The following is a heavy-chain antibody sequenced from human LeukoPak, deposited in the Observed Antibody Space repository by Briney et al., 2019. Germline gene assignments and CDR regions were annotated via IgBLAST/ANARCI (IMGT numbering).Heavy chain of an antibody. V-gene: IGHV5-51*01. CDR2: IYPADSDI. CDR3: ARQEYCSGGSCYTWFDP. CDR1: GYSINNYW. Sequence: GESLKISCKGSGYSINNYWIGWVRQMPGKGLEWMGIIYPADSDIRYSPSFQGQVTISADKSISTAYLQWSSLKASDTAIHYCARQEYCSGGSCYTWFDPWGQGTLVIVSS. D-gene: IGHD2-15*01. J-gene: IGHJ5*02.